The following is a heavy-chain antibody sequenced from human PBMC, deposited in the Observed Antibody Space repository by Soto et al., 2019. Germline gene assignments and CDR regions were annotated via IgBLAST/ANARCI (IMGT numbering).Heavy chain of an antibody. CDR3: ARPDYGSGSYPDY. CDR2: ISYDGSNK. CDR1: GFTFSSYA. D-gene: IGHD3-10*01. J-gene: IGHJ4*02. Sequence: QVQLVESGGGVVQPGRSLRLSCAASGFTFSSYAMQWVRQAPGKGLEWVAVISYDGSNKYYADSVKGRFTISSDNSKNTLYLQMNSLRAEDTAVYFCARPDYGSGSYPDYLGQGTLVNVSS. V-gene: IGHV3-30-3*01.